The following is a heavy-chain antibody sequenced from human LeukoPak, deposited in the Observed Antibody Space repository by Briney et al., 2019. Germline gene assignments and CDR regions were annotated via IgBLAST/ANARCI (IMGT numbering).Heavy chain of an antibody. CDR1: GYTFTSFH. CDR2: INPSGGST. Sequence: ASVKVSCKTSGYTFTSFHTHWVRQAPGQGLEWMGIINPSGGSTSYAQKFQGRVTMTRDTSTSTVYMELSSLRSEDTAVYYCARNRGLSATHNFDYWGQGTLVAVSS. CDR3: ARNRGLSATHNFDY. J-gene: IGHJ4*02. V-gene: IGHV1-46*01. D-gene: IGHD6-25*01.